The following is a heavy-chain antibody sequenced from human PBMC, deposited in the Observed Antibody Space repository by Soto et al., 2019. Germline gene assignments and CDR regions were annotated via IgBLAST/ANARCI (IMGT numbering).Heavy chain of an antibody. CDR1: GASVSSAEHY. CDR2: TSYSGGS. Sequence: QVQLQESGPGLVKASQTLSLTCTLSGASVSSAEHYWSWIRQPPGKGLEWIGYTSYSGGSYYNASLQRRVRISVDTSQNQFSLKLTSVTAADTAVYYCARLSGYDPAGAADKWGPGILVSVSS. V-gene: IGHV4-30-4*01. D-gene: IGHD5-12*01. CDR3: ARLSGYDPAGAADK. J-gene: IGHJ4*02.